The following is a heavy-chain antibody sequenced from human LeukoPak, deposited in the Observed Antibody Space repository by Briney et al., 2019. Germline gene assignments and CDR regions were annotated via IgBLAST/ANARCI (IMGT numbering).Heavy chain of an antibody. CDR1: GFTVSSNY. Sequence: PGGSLRLSCAASGFTVSSNYMSWVRQAPGKGLEGVSVIYSGGSTYDADSVKGQFTISRDNSKKTLYLQMNSLRDEDTAVYYCARDKYADDAFDIWGQGTMVTVSS. V-gene: IGHV3-66*02. J-gene: IGHJ3*02. CDR3: ARDKYADDAFDI. CDR2: IYSGGST. D-gene: IGHD2-2*01.